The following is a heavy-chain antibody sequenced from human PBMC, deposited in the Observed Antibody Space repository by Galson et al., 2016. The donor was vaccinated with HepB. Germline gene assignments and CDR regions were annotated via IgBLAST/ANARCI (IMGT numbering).Heavy chain of an antibody. D-gene: IGHD1-26*01. V-gene: IGHV3-30*04. J-gene: IGHJ4*02. Sequence: SLRLSCAASGFTFSSYAMHWVRQAPGKGLEWVAVISHDGSNQYYADSVKGRFTISRDNSKNTLYLQMNSLRTEDTAVYYCARTIEWEPFDYWGQGTLVTVSS. CDR1: GFTFSSYA. CDR2: ISHDGSNQ. CDR3: ARTIEWEPFDY.